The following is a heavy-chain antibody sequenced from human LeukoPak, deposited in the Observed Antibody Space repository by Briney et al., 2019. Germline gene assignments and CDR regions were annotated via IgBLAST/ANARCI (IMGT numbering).Heavy chain of an antibody. Sequence: SETLSLTCAVYGESFSGYYWSWIRQPPGKGLEWIGEINHSGSTNYNPSLKSRVTISVDTSKNQFSLKLSSVTAADPAVYYCAXXQXXDSSGYKGPFDYWGQGTLVTVSS. D-gene: IGHD3-22*01. V-gene: IGHV4-34*01. CDR3: AXXQXXDSSGYKGPFDY. CDR2: INHSGST. J-gene: IGHJ4*02. CDR1: GESFSGYY.